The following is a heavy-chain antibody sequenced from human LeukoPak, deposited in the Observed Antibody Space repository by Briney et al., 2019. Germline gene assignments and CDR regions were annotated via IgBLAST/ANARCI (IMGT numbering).Heavy chain of an antibody. CDR2: ISSSGHTM. V-gene: IGHV3-48*01. J-gene: IGHJ4*02. D-gene: IGHD4-17*01. CDR1: GFTFSTYS. CDR3: AREREHDYGTDY. Sequence: PGGSLRLSCAASGFTFSTYSMNWVRQAPGKGLEWVSYISSSGHTMYYADSVKGRFIISRDNAQNSLYLQMNSLRAEDTAVYYCAREREHDYGTDYWGQGTLVTVSS.